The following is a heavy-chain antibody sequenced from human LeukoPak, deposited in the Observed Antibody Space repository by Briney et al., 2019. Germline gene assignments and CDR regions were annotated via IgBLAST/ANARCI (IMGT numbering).Heavy chain of an antibody. CDR1: GYTFTSYG. J-gene: IGHJ4*02. CDR2: ISAYNGNT. Sequence: ASVKVSCKASGYTFTSYGISWVRQAPGQGLEWMGWISAYNGNTNYAQKLQGRVTMTTDTSTSTAYMELRSLRSDDTAVYYCARGEFDYSNYIPGYWGQGTLVTVSS. V-gene: IGHV1-18*01. CDR3: ARGEFDYSNYIPGY. D-gene: IGHD4-11*01.